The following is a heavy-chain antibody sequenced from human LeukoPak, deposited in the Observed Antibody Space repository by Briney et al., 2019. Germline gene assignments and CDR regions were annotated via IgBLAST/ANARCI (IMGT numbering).Heavy chain of an antibody. CDR2: LTFDGSEQ. V-gene: IGHV3-7*01. Sequence: AGSVRLSCAASGFSFSSSYWLHLVRQAPGEGPEWVAILTFDGSEQFYVVSVKGRFTISRDNAKYSLSLQINSLSAEDTAVFFCAREHQVKSPWLDPWGQGSLVTDSP. J-gene: IGHJ5*02. CDR3: AREHQVKSPWLDP. D-gene: IGHD2-2*01. CDR1: GFSFSSSYW.